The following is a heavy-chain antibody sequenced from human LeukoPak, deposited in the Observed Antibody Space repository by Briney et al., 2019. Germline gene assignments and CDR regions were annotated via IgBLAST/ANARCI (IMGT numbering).Heavy chain of an antibody. Sequence: ASVKVSCKASGYTFTGYYTHWVRQAPGQGPECMGWINPHGGGTTYTQKFQGRVTMTRDTSINTAYMELTSLRSDDTAVYYCAGDYLERFDPWGQGTLVTVSS. J-gene: IGHJ5*02. CDR2: INPHGGGT. V-gene: IGHV1-2*02. CDR1: GYTFTGYY. D-gene: IGHD1-1*01. CDR3: AGDYLERFDP.